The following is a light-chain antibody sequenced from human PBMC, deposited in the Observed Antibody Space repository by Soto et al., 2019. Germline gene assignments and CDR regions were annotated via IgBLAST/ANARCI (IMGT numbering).Light chain of an antibody. CDR1: QGISNY. J-gene: IGKJ3*01. CDR2: GAS. V-gene: IGKV1-27*01. Sequence: DIQMTQSPSSLSASVGDRVTITCRASQGISNYLAWYQQKPGKVPELLIYGASTLKSGVPSRFSGSGSGTDFTLTSSSLPPEDVATYYCQKYNSAPFTCGHGTKVDIK. CDR3: QKYNSAPFT.